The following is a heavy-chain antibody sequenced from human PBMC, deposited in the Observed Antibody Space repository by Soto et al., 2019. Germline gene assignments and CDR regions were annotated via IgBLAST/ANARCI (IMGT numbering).Heavy chain of an antibody. Sequence: QVQLVQSGAEVKKPGSSVKVSCKASGGTFSSYTISWVRQAPGQGLEWMGRIIPILGIANYAQKIQGRVTIDADKSTSTAYMELSSLRSEDTAVYYCARDGDMITFGGVIAYNWFDPWGQGTMVTVSS. V-gene: IGHV1-69*08. D-gene: IGHD3-16*02. CDR3: ARDGDMITFGGVIAYNWFDP. CDR2: IIPILGIA. CDR1: GGTFSSYT. J-gene: IGHJ5*02.